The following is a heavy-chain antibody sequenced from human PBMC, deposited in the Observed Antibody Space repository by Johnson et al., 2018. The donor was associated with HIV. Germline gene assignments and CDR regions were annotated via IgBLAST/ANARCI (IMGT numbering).Heavy chain of an antibody. CDR1: GFSFDDYG. CDR2: ISYSGSST. CDR3: ARDRYYYGSGSRDAFDI. J-gene: IGHJ3*02. D-gene: IGHD3-10*01. Sequence: VQLVESGGGLVQPGGSLRLSCAASGFSFDDYGLSWVSQAPGKGLEWVSAISYSGSSTYYADSVQGRFTISRDNSKNTLYLQMNSLRAEDTAVYYCARDRYYYGSGSRDAFDIWGQGTMVTVSS. V-gene: IGHV3-23*04.